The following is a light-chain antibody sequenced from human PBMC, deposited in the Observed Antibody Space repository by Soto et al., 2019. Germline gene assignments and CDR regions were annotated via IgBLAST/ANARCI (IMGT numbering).Light chain of an antibody. CDR2: DNN. J-gene: IGLJ1*01. CDR1: ISTICNNY. CDR3: GTWGSGLGAYV. Sequence: QSVVFHPTYVSAVRGQEGTIACSRSISTICNNYVSCYQQLPGTAPKRLIYDNNRRPSGIPDRFADSNCGRQATLAITGLQTGDDADYYCGTWGSGLGAYVFGTGT. V-gene: IGLV1-51*01.